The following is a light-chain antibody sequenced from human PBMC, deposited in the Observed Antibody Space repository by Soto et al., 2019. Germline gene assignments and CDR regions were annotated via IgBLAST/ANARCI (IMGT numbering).Light chain of an antibody. Sequence: EIVLTQSPGTLSLSPGERATLSCRASQSVSSSYLAWYQQKPGQAPRLLIYGASSRATGIPDRFSGSGSGADFTLTSSRLEPEDFAGYYCQQYGSFWFTFGPGTKVDIK. V-gene: IGKV3-20*01. CDR1: QSVSSSY. CDR3: QQYGSFWFT. J-gene: IGKJ3*01. CDR2: GAS.